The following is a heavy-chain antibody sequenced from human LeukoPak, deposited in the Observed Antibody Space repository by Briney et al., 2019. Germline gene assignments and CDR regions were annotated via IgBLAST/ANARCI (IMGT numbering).Heavy chain of an antibody. V-gene: IGHV1-69*13. CDR1: GGTFSSYA. Sequence: LAASVKVSCKASGGTFSSYAISWVRQAPGQGLEWMGGIIPIFGTANYAQKFQGRVTITADESTSTAYMELSSLRSEDTAVYYCARGGVDGGNSGGFDYWGQGTLVTVSS. J-gene: IGHJ4*02. D-gene: IGHD4-23*01. CDR3: ARGGVDGGNSGGFDY. CDR2: IIPIFGTA.